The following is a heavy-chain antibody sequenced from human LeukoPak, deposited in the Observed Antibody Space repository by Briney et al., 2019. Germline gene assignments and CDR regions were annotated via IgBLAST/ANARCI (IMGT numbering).Heavy chain of an antibody. Sequence: SETLSLTCTVSGGSVSSGSYYWSWIRQPPGKGPEWIGYIYYSGSTNYNPPLKSRVTISVDTSKNQFSLKLSSVTAADTAVYYCARVYLRGKIDYWGQGTLVTVSS. D-gene: IGHD3-16*01. J-gene: IGHJ4*02. CDR1: GGSVSSGSYY. V-gene: IGHV4-61*01. CDR2: IYYSGST. CDR3: ARVYLRGKIDY.